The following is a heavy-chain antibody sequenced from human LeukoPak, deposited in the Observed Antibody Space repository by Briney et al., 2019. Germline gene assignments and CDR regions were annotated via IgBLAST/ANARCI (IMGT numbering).Heavy chain of an antibody. CDR1: GYTLTELS. CDR3: VTRTCDSSSCYRRFDY. J-gene: IGHJ4*02. V-gene: IGHV1-24*01. D-gene: IGHD3-22*01. Sequence: ASVKVSCKVSGYTLTELSVHWVRQAPGKGLEWMGGFDPEDGETFYAQRFQGRVTMTEDTSTDIVYMELISLRSEDTAVYYCVTRTCDSSSCYRRFDYWGQGTLITVSS. CDR2: FDPEDGET.